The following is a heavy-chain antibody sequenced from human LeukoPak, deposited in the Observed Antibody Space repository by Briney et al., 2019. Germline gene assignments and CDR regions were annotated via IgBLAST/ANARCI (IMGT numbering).Heavy chain of an antibody. V-gene: IGHV3-73*01. D-gene: IGHD6-13*01. J-gene: IGHJ4*02. Sequence: GGSLRLSCAASGFTFSGSVIHWVRQASGNGLEWVGRIRGKTHSYATAYAASVKGRFTISRDDSKNTAHLQMNSLKTEDTAVYYCSIAYSNYDYWGQGTLVTVSS. CDR3: SIAYSNYDY. CDR1: GFTFSGSV. CDR2: IRGKTHSYAT.